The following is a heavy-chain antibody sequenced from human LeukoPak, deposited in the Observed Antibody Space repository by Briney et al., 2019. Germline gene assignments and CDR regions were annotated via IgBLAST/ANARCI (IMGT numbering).Heavy chain of an antibody. J-gene: IGHJ4*02. CDR3: ARDRSGVVSNFDY. CDR1: GYTFTGYY. CDR2: INPNSGGT. D-gene: IGHD3-16*02. Sequence: ASVKVSCKASGYTFTGYYMHWVRQAPGQGLEWMGRINPNSGGTNYAQKFQGRVTMTRDTSISTAYMELSRLRSDDTAVYYCARDRSGVVSNFDYWGQGTLVTFSS. V-gene: IGHV1-2*06.